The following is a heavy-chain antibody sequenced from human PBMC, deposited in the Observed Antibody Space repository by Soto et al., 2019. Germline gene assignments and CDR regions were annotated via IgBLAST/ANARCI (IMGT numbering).Heavy chain of an antibody. CDR1: GFTFSTYA. D-gene: IGHD2-21*02. J-gene: IGHJ4*02. CDR3: AKVGWGGCNGGDCYSSFDY. Sequence: EVQLLESGGGLVQPGGSLRLSCAASGFTFSTYAMRWVRQAPGEGLEWISVITTSGGNTYYADSVKGRFTISRDNSKNTLYLPINSLGAEDTAVYYCAKVGWGGCNGGDCYSSFDYWGQGTLVTVSS. CDR2: ITTSGGNT. V-gene: IGHV3-23*01.